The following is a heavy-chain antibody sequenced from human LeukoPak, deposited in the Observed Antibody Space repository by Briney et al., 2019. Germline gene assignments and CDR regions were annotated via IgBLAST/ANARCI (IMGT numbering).Heavy chain of an antibody. CDR2: IIPIFGTA. CDR1: GGTFSSYA. CDR3: ARGGGWSRFLDY. D-gene: IGHD6-19*01. J-gene: IGHJ4*02. Sequence: SVKVSCKASGGTFSSYAISWVRQAPGQGLEWMGGIIPIFGTANYALKFQGRVTITTDESTSTAYMELSSLRSEDTAVYYCARGGGWSRFLDYWGQGTLVTVSS. V-gene: IGHV1-69*05.